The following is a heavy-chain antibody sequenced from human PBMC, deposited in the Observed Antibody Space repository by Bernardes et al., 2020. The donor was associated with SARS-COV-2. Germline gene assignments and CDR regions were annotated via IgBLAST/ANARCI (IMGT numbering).Heavy chain of an antibody. D-gene: IGHD3-10*01. V-gene: IGHV3-9*01. CDR3: AKDRYYYGSGSYGPNYYYYGMDV. CDR2: ISWNSGNI. Sequence: GGSLRLSCAASGFSFDDYAMHWVRQAPGKGLEWVSGISWNSGNIGYADSVKGRFTISRDNAKNSLYLQMNSLRAEDTALYYCAKDRYYYGSGSYGPNYYYYGMDVWGQGTTVTVSS. J-gene: IGHJ6*02. CDR1: GFSFDDYA.